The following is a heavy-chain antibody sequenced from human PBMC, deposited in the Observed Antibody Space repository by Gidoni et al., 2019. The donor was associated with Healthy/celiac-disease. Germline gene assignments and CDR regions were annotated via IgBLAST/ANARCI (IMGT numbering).Heavy chain of an antibody. CDR3: ARDHDYSHFDY. CDR1: GFTFSSYG. V-gene: IGHV3-33*01. J-gene: IGHJ4*02. D-gene: IGHD4-17*01. CDR2: IWYDGSNK. Sequence: QVQLVESGGGVVQPGRSLRLSFAASGFTFSSYGMHWVRQAPGKGLEWVAVIWYDGSNKYYADSVKGRFTISRDNSKNTLYLQMNSLRAEDTAVYYCARDHDYSHFDYWGQGTLVTVSS.